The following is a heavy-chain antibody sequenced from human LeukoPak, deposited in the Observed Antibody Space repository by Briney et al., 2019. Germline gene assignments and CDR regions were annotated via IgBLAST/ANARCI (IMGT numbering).Heavy chain of an antibody. CDR1: GLTFSSYG. CDR3: ARVPSPRFVRGDYYYGMDV. CDR2: ISYDGSNK. Sequence: GGPRKPSCAASGLTFSSYGLHGVRQAQGKGRRWVAVISYDGSNKYYADSVKGRFTISRDNSKNTLYLQMNSLRAEDTAVYYCARVPSPRFVRGDYYYGMDVWGQGTTVTVSS. D-gene: IGHD3-3*01. V-gene: IGHV3-30*03. J-gene: IGHJ6*02.